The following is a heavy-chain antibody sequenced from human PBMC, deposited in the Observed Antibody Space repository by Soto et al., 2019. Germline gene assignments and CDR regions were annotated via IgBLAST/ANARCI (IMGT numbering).Heavy chain of an antibody. CDR1: GGSISSGGYY. J-gene: IGHJ5*02. CDR3: ARGSSIAGLYYGDYVGYFDP. V-gene: IGHV4-31*03. Sequence: SETLSLTCTVSGGSISSGGYYWTWIRQHPGKGLEWIGYNYYSGITYYNPSLKSRVTISLDTSKNQFSLKLSSVTAADTAVYYCARGSSIAGLYYGDYVGYFDPWGQGIQVTVSS. D-gene: IGHD6-6*01. CDR2: NYYSGIT.